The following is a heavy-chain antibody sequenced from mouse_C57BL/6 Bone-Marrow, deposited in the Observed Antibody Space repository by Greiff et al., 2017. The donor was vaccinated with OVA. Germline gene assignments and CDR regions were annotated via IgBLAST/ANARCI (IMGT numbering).Heavy chain of an antibody. J-gene: IGHJ1*03. CDR3: ARGGYGSRRGYWYFAV. D-gene: IGHD1-1*01. CDR2: INPNNGGT. Sequence: EVQLQQSGPELVKPGASVKISCKASGYTFTDYYMNWVKQSHGKSLEWIGDINPNNGGTSYNQKFKGKATLTVDTSSSTAYMELRSLTSEDSAVDYGARGGYGSRRGYWYFAVWGTGTTVTVSS. CDR1: GYTFTDYY. V-gene: IGHV1-26*01.